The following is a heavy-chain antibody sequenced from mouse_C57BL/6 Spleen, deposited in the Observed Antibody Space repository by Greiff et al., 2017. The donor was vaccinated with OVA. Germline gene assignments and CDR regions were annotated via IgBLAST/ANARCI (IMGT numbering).Heavy chain of an antibody. CDR3: ARPHSMLRYAMDD. D-gene: IGHD2-3*01. CDR2: IYPGSGST. V-gene: IGHV1-55*01. Sequence: VQLQQPGAELVKPGASVKMSCKASGYTFTSYWITWVQQRPGQGLEWIGDIYPGSGSTYYNEKLKSKDKMTEDKSTSTAYMKHSSLTSEDTAVYYCARPHSMLRYAMDDWGKGTSVTVYS. J-gene: IGHJ4*01. CDR1: GYTFTSYW.